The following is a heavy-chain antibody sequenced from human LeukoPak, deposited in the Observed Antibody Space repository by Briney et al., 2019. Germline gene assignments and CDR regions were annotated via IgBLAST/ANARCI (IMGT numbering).Heavy chain of an antibody. CDR2: ISYDGSNK. D-gene: IGHD3-16*01. J-gene: IGHJ4*02. V-gene: IGHV3-30*03. Sequence: GGSLRPSCAASGFTFSSYGMHWVRQAPGKGLEWVAVISYDGSNKYYADSVKGRFTISRDNSKNTLYLQMNSLRAEDTAVYYCARARGIYPYYFDYWGQGTLVTVSS. CDR1: GFTFSSYG. CDR3: ARARGIYPYYFDY.